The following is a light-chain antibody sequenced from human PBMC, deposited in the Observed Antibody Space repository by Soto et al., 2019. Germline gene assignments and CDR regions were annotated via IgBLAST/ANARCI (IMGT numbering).Light chain of an antibody. V-gene: IGLV2-14*01. CDR3: SSYTSSNTLGV. Sequence: QSALTHPASVSWSPGQSITLSCTGTSSDVGGYDYVSWYQHHPGKAPKLMIYEVNILPSGVSYRFSGSKSGNTASLTISGLQAEDEAYYYCSSYTSSNTLGVFGGGTQLTVL. CDR2: EVN. CDR1: SSDVGGYDY. J-gene: IGLJ3*02.